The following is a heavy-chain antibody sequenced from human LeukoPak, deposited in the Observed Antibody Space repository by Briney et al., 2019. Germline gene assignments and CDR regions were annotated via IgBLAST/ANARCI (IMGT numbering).Heavy chain of an antibody. J-gene: IGHJ4*02. V-gene: IGHV3-23*01. CDR1: GFTFSSYA. CDR3: ASSDEYYDSSGYLFDY. CDR2: ISGSGGST. Sequence: GGSLRLSCAASGFTFSSYAMSWVRQAPGKGLEWVSAISGSGGSTYYADSVKGRFTISRDNSKNTLYLQMNSLRAEDTAVYYCASSDEYYDSSGYLFDYWGQGTLVTVSS. D-gene: IGHD3-22*01.